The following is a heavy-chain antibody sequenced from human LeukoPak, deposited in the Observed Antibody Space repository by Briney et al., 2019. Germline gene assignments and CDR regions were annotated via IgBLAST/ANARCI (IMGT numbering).Heavy chain of an antibody. CDR3: ARESAFGGVIVNYY. V-gene: IGHV4-38-2*02. J-gene: IGHJ4*02. CDR1: GYSISSGYY. Sequence: SETLSLTCTVSGYSISSGYYWGWIRQPPGKGLEWIGSIYHSGRTYYNPSLKSRVTISVDTSKNQFSLKLSSVTAADTAVYYCARESAFGGVIVNYYWGQGTLVTVSS. D-gene: IGHD3-16*02. CDR2: IYHSGRT.